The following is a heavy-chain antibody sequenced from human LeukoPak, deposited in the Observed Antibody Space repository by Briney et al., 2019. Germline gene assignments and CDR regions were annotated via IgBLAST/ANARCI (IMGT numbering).Heavy chain of an antibody. CDR3: ARGHREYCSSTSCRYYYYMDV. J-gene: IGHJ6*03. V-gene: IGHV1-69*13. Sequence: AASVKVSCKASGGTFSSYAISWVRQAPGQGLEWMGGIIPIFGTANYAQKFQGRVTITADESTSTAYMELSSLRSEDTAVYYCARGHREYCSSTSCRYYYYMDVWGKGTTVTVSS. D-gene: IGHD2-2*01. CDR1: GGTFSSYA. CDR2: IIPIFGTA.